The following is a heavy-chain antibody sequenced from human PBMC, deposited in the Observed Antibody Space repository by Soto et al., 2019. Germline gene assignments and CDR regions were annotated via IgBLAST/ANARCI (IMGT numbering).Heavy chain of an antibody. Sequence: QVQLQESGPGLVKPSQTLSLTCTFSVGSISRGGDYWIGSRQHPGNGLEWIGYIYYRGSNYYNPSLKSRVTMSVDTSKNQFSLKLSYVTAADTAVYYCARGRWVMTRVVYWYFDLWGRGTLVTVSS. CDR2: IYYRGSN. J-gene: IGHJ2*01. V-gene: IGHV4-31*03. CDR1: VGSISRGGDY. CDR3: ARGRWVMTRVVYWYFDL. D-gene: IGHD4-17*01.